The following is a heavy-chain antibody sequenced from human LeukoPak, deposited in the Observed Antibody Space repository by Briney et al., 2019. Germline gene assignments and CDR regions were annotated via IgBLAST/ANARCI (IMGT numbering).Heavy chain of an antibody. CDR2: IYYSGST. Sequence: SETLSLTCTVSGGSISSYYWSWIRQPPGKGLEWIGYIYYSGSTNYNPSLKSRVTISVDTSKNQFSLKLSSVTAADTAVYYCARQVRVGQSIAAAGTGDFDYWGQGTLVTVSS. D-gene: IGHD6-13*01. J-gene: IGHJ4*02. V-gene: IGHV4-59*08. CDR1: GGSISSYY. CDR3: ARQVRVGQSIAAAGTGDFDY.